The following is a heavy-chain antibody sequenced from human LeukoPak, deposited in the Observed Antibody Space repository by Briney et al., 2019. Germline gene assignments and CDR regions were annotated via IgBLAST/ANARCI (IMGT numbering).Heavy chain of an antibody. D-gene: IGHD2-15*01. CDR2: ISGSGGST. CDR1: GFTFSSYA. V-gene: IGHV3-23*01. Sequence: GGSLRLSCAASGFTFSSYAMSWVRQAPGKGLEWVSAISGSGGSTYYADSVKGRFTISRDNSKNTLYLQMNSLRAEDTAVYYCAKYDGDIHFYYYGMDVWGQGTTVTVSS. J-gene: IGHJ6*02. CDR3: AKYDGDIHFYYYGMDV.